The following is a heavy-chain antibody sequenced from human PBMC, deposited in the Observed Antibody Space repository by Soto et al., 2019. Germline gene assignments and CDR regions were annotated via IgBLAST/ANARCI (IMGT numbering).Heavy chain of an antibody. CDR2: ISGSANGP. D-gene: IGHD3-3*01. V-gene: IGHV3-23*01. J-gene: IGHJ3*01. Sequence: EVKLLESGGGLAQPGGSLRLSCVGSGFTFDGYAIGWVRQAPGGRLRGMAAISGSANGPDYAHPVRGRFPISRDNAKKSVHLQMDSLRVEDTAVYFCAKDTVGGYSFWSGYYSDGLDVWGQGTLVTVS. CDR3: AKDTVGGYSFWSGYYSDGLDV. CDR1: GFTFDGYA.